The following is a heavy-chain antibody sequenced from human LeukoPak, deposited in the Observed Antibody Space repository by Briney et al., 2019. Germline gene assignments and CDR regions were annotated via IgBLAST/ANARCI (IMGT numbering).Heavy chain of an antibody. V-gene: IGHV4-61*02. CDR2: IHTSGSS. CDR1: GGSISSGSYY. D-gene: IGHD3-22*01. J-gene: IGHJ4*02. CDR3: AFTGDSSGYSHLNSFDY. Sequence: SETLSLTCTVSGGSISSGSYYWTWIRQPAGKGLEWIGRIHTSGSSNYNPSLKSRVTLSVDTSKNHFSLMLSSVTAADTAVYYCAFTGDSSGYSHLNSFDYWGQGTLVTVSS.